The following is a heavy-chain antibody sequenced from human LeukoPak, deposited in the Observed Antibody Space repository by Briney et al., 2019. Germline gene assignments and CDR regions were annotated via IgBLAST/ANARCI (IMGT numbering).Heavy chain of an antibody. CDR1: GLTFTSYA. D-gene: IGHD6-13*01. CDR3: ARVPYSSAAAGTRDAFDI. Sequence: GGSLRLSCAASGLTFTSYAMHWVRQAPGQRLEWMGWINAGNGNTKYSQKFQGRVTITRDTSASTAYMELSSLRSEDTAVYYCARVPYSSAAAGTRDAFDIWGQGTMVTVSS. V-gene: IGHV1-3*01. J-gene: IGHJ3*02. CDR2: INAGNGNT.